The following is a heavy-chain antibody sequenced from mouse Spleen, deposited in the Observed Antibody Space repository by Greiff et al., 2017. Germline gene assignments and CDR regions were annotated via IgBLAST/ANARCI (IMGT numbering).Heavy chain of an antibody. Sequence: QVQLQQSGAELVRPGTSVKVSCKASGYAFTNYLIEWVKQRPGQGLEWIGVINPGSGGTNYNEKFKGKATLTADKSSSTAYMQLSSLTSDDSAVYFCARSTMIRYYAMDYWGQGTSVTVSS. J-gene: IGHJ4*01. CDR2: INPGSGGT. CDR1: GYAFTNYL. V-gene: IGHV1-54*03. D-gene: IGHD2-4*01. CDR3: ARSTMIRYYAMDY.